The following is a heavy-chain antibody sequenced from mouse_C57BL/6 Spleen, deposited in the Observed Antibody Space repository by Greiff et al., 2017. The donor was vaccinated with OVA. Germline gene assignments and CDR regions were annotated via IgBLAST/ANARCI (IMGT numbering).Heavy chain of an antibody. CDR3: TTDGVARNYFDY. Sequence: VHLKQSGAELVRPGASVKLSCTASGFNIKDYYMHWVKQRPEQGLEWIGRIDPEDGDTEYAPKFQGKATMTADTSSNTAYLQLSSLTSEDTAVYYCTTDGVARNYFDYWGQGTTLTVSS. V-gene: IGHV14-1*01. J-gene: IGHJ2*01. D-gene: IGHD1-1*01. CDR2: IDPEDGDT. CDR1: GFNIKDYY.